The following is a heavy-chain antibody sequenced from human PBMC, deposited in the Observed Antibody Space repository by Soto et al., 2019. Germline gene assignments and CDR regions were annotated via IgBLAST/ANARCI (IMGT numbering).Heavy chain of an antibody. V-gene: IGHV4-34*01. D-gene: IGHD3-22*01. CDR1: GGSFSGYY. CDR3: ARGPEYYYGGSGYVDY. CDR2: INHGGST. J-gene: IGHJ4*02. Sequence: SETLSLTCAVYGGSFSGYYWSWIRRPPGKGLEWIGEINHGGSTSYNPSLKSRVTVSLDTSKNQFSLKLSSVTAADTSVYYCARGPEYYYGGSGYVDYWGQGTLVTVSS.